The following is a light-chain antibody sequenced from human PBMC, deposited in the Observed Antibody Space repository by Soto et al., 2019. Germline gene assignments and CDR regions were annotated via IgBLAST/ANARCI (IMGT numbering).Light chain of an antibody. Sequence: EIVLTQSPGTLSLSPGERATLSCRASRSVGNNYLAWYQQRPGQAPNLLISDASIRATGIPDRFSGSGSGTDFTLTITRLEPEDSAMYFCQQYAYSPLNFGGGTKVDIK. CDR3: QQYAYSPLN. J-gene: IGKJ4*01. CDR2: DAS. CDR1: RSVGNNY. V-gene: IGKV3-20*01.